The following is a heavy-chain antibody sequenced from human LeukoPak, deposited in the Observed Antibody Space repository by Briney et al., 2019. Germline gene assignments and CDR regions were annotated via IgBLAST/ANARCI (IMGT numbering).Heavy chain of an antibody. J-gene: IGHJ4*02. D-gene: IGHD3-10*01. Sequence: NSSETLSLTCTVSGYSINIGYYWGWIRQPPGKGLEWIGTIYHSGSTYYNPSLKSRVTISVDTSKNQFSLKLSSVTAADTAVYYCAREKQTAGSDYWGQGTLVTVSS. CDR2: IYHSGST. V-gene: IGHV4-38-2*02. CDR3: AREKQTAGSDY. CDR1: GYSINIGYY.